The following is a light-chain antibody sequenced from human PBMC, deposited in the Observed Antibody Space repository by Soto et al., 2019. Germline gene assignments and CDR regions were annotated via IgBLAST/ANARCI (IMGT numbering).Light chain of an antibody. J-gene: IGKJ1*01. CDR1: QGIGTE. CDR3: LQDFSYPRT. V-gene: IGKV1-6*02. CDR2: GAS. Sequence: AIQMTQSPSSLSASVGDRVTITCRASQGIGTELGWYQLKPGKAPKLLVYGASTLQSGVLPRFRGSGSGTDFTITISSLQPDDFATYYCLQDFSYPRTFGQGTKVEIK.